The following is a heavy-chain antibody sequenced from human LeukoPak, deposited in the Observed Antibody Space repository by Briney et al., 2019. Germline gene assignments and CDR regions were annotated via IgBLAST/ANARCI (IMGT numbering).Heavy chain of an antibody. Sequence: GGSLRLSCAASGFIFSDYGITWVRQAPGKGLEWVSGISGSGANTYFADSVKGRSTISRDNAKNSLYLQMNSLRAEDTAVYYCARDAFVAAAGTSWFDPWGQGTLVTVSS. V-gene: IGHV3-23*01. D-gene: IGHD6-13*01. J-gene: IGHJ5*02. CDR2: ISGSGANT. CDR1: GFIFSDYG. CDR3: ARDAFVAAAGTSWFDP.